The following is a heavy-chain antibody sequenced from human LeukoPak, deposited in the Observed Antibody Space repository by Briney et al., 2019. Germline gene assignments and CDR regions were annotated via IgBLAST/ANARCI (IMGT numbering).Heavy chain of an antibody. CDR2: IYPGDSDT. J-gene: IGHJ4*02. CDR1: GYSFTSYW. Sequence: GESLKISCKGSGYSFTSYWIGWVRQMPGKGLEWMGIIYPGDSDTRYSPSFQGQVTISADKSISTAYLQWSSLKASDTAMYYCAGKRIGYCSSTSCQGSYYFDYWGQGTLVTVSS. CDR3: AGKRIGYCSSTSCQGSYYFDY. D-gene: IGHD2-2*01. V-gene: IGHV5-51*01.